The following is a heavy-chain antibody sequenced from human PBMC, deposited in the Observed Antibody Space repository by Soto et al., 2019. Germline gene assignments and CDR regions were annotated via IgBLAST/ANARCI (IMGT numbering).Heavy chain of an antibody. D-gene: IGHD4-17*01. Sequence: SETLSLTCAVYGGSFSGYYWSWIRQPPGKGLEWIGEINHSGRTNYNPSLKSRVTISVDTSKNQFSLKLSSVTAADTAVYYCARLFSYYGDYGYYYYGMDVWGQGTTVTVSS. CDR3: ARLFSYYGDYGYYYYGMDV. V-gene: IGHV4-34*01. CDR1: GGSFSGYY. CDR2: INHSGRT. J-gene: IGHJ6*02.